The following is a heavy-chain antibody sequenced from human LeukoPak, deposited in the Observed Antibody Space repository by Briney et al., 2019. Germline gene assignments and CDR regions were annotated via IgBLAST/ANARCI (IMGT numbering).Heavy chain of an antibody. CDR1: GGAFRGFY. CDR3: SRDGGRDSGSYYEDY. J-gene: IGHJ4*02. V-gene: IGHV4-34*01. CDR2: NNHSGST. D-gene: IGHD1-26*01. Sequence: SETLSPTFAVYGGAFRGFYWGWVRQPPREGPGWSGGNNHSGSTNYNPSLKSRVTISVDTSKNQFSLKLSSVTAADTAVYYCSRDGGRDSGSYYEDYWGQGTLVTVSS.